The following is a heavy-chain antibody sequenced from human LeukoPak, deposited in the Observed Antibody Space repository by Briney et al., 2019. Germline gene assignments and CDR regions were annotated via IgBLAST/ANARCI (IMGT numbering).Heavy chain of an antibody. CDR3: ARDLQIGRFLEWLLRPPGY. CDR2: INPGGGST. V-gene: IGHV1-46*01. Sequence: ASVKVSCKASGYTFTSYYMHWMRQAPGQGLEWMGIINPGGGSTSYAQKFQGRVTMTRDTSTSTVYMELSSLRSEDTAVYYCARDLQIGRFLEWLLRPPGYWGQGTLVTVSS. CDR1: GYTFTSYY. D-gene: IGHD3-3*01. J-gene: IGHJ4*02.